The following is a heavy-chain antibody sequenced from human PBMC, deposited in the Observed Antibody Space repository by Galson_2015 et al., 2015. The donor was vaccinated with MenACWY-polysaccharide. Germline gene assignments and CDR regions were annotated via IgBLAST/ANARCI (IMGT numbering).Heavy chain of an antibody. V-gene: IGHV2-5*02. CDR2: LFWDGGN. J-gene: IGHJ3*01. Sequence: PALVTPTPTLTLPCTFSGSSLLTDGVGVTWIRQPPGKALEWLAVLFWDGGNRYSPSLRSRLTVTKDTSKNQVVLTMTNMDLVDTATYYCAHVMITFGGVIGDDAFEVWGPGTMFTVSS. CDR3: AHVMITFGGVIGDDAFEV. CDR1: GSSLLTDGVG. D-gene: IGHD3-16*01.